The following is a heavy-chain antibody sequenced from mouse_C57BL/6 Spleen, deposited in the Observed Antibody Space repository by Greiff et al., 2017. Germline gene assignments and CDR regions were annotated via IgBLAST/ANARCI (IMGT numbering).Heavy chain of an antibody. CDR2: ISYDGSN. Sequence: DVQLQESGPGLVKPSQSLSLTCSVTGYSITSGYYWNWIRQFPGNKLEWMGYISYDGSNNYNPSLKNRISITRDTSKNQFFLKLNSVTTEDTATYYCARGDSTGDYWGQGTSVTVSS. D-gene: IGHD1-1*01. J-gene: IGHJ4*01. CDR1: GYSITSGYY. V-gene: IGHV3-6*01. CDR3: ARGDSTGDY.